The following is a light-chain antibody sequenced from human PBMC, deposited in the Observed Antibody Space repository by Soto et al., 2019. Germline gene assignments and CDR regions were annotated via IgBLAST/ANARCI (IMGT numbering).Light chain of an antibody. Sequence: QSALTQPASVSGSPGQSITISCTGTSSDVGGYNYVSWYQQHPGKAPKLMIYEVSYRPSGISNRFSASKSGNTASLTISGLQAEDEADYYCSSYTSTTTQVVFGGGTKLTVL. CDR3: SSYTSTTTQVV. CDR1: SSDVGGYNY. CDR2: EVS. J-gene: IGLJ2*01. V-gene: IGLV2-14*01.